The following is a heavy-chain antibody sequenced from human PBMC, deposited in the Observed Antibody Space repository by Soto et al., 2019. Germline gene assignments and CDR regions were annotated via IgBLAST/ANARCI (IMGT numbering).Heavy chain of an antibody. D-gene: IGHD3-10*01. J-gene: IGHJ4*02. V-gene: IGHV1-8*01. CDR1: GYSFTSLD. CDR2: MEPSTGRT. Sequence: ASVKVSCKASGYSFTSLDINWVRQTAGQGLEWMGWMEPSTGRTGYAQKFQGRVTMTRDTSINTAYMELTTLTSDDTAFYYCARGVSSGVDYWGQGTLVTVSS. CDR3: ARGVSSGVDY.